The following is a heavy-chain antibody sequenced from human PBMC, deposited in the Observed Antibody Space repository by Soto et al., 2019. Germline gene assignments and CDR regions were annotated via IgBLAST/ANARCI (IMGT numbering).Heavy chain of an antibody. V-gene: IGHV3-74*01. CDR3: ARGAVPLNDDWSGPDY. CDR1: GFTFSTYW. D-gene: IGHD3-3*01. CDR2: INTDGRST. Sequence: GGSLRLCCAASGFTFSTYWMHWVRQAPGKGVVWVSRINTDGRSTSYAHSVKGRFTISKDSAKSTLNWQMNSLRAEDTAVYYCARGAVPLNDDWSGPDYWGQGTLVTVSS. J-gene: IGHJ4*02.